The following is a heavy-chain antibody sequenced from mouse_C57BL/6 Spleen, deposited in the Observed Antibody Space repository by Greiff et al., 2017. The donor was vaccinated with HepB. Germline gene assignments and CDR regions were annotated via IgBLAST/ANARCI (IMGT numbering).Heavy chain of an antibody. J-gene: IGHJ3*01. V-gene: IGHV3-6*01. CDR2: ISYDGSN. CDR1: GYSITSGYY. Sequence: VQLKESGPGLVKPSQSLSLTCSVTGYSITSGYYWNWIRQFPGNKLEWMGYISYDGSNNYNPSLKNRISITRDTSKNQFFLKLNSVTTEDTATYDCARENPAAWFAYWGQGTLVTVSA. CDR3: ARENPAAWFAY.